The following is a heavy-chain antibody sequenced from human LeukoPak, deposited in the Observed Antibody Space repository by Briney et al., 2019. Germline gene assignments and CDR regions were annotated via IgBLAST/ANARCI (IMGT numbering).Heavy chain of an antibody. D-gene: IGHD1-26*01. CDR2: IKSKTDGGTT. CDR3: TTDLWYSGGFDP. J-gene: IGHJ5*02. CDR1: GFTFSNAW. Sequence: PGGSLRLSCAASGFTFSNAWMSWVRQAPGKGLEWVGRIKSKTDGGTTDYAAPVKGRFTISGDDSKNTLYLQMNSLKTEDTAVYYCTTDLWYSGGFDPWGQGTLVTVSS. V-gene: IGHV3-15*01.